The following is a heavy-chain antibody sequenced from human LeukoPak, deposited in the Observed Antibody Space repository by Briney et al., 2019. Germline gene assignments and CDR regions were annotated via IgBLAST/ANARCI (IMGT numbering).Heavy chain of an antibody. Sequence: GSLRLSCAASGFTFSRYVMHWVRQAPGKGLEYVSAISHNGLSTYYVDSVKGRFTISRDNSKNMLYLHMGSLSVEDLAVYYCASRTDCTSTNCPSAFDLWGQGTMVIVSS. CDR3: ASRTDCTSTNCPSAFDL. CDR1: GFTFSRYV. CDR2: ISHNGLST. J-gene: IGHJ3*01. V-gene: IGHV3-64*02. D-gene: IGHD2-2*01.